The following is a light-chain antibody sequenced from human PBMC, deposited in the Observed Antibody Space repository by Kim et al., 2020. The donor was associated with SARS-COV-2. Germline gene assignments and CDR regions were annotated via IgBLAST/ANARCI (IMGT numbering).Light chain of an antibody. V-gene: IGKV3-20*01. CDR3: QQYYHSALS. J-gene: IGKJ4*01. CDR2: DVS. CDR1: KRLNSNC. Sequence: SPGERAILSCRASKRLNSNCLAWYQQKPGQAPRLLIYDVSHRATGIPDRFSGSGSGTDFTLTISRLEPEDFALYFCQQYYHSALSFGGGTKVDIK.